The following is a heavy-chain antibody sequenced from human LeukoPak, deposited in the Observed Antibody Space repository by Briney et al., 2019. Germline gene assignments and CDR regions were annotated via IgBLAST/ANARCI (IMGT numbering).Heavy chain of an antibody. CDR1: GGSFSGYY. J-gene: IGHJ4*02. D-gene: IGHD6-19*01. Sequence: SETLSLTCAVYGGSFSGYYWSWIRQPPGKGLEWIGEINHSGSTNYNPSLKSRVTISVDTSKNQFSLKLSSVTAADTAVYYCARRGGQWLVRGLFDYWGQGTLVTASS. CDR3: ARRGGQWLVRGLFDY. CDR2: INHSGST. V-gene: IGHV4-34*01.